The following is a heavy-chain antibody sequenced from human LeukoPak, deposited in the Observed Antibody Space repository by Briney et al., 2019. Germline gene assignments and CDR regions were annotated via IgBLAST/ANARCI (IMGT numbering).Heavy chain of an antibody. D-gene: IGHD4-23*01. CDR1: GFTFSDYY. Sequence: GGSLRLPCAASGFTFSDYYMSWIRQAPGEGLEWVSYISSSGSTIYYADSVKGRFTISRDNAKNSLYLQMNSLRAEDTAVYYCAREKNVVTQGIFDYWGQGTLVTVSS. J-gene: IGHJ4*02. CDR2: ISSSGSTI. CDR3: AREKNVVTQGIFDY. V-gene: IGHV3-11*01.